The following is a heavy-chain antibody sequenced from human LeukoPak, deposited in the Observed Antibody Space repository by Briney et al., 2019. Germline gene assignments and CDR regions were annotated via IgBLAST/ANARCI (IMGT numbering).Heavy chain of an antibody. J-gene: IGHJ6*02. V-gene: IGHV3-21*01. CDR3: ARDRGNSHYYNMDV. CDR2: ISSSSSYI. CDR1: GFTFSSYS. D-gene: IGHD3-10*01. Sequence: GGSLRLSCAASGFTFSSYSMNWVRQAPGKGLEWVSSISSSSSYIYYADSVKGRFTISRDNSRNTLYLQMNSLRVEDTAVFYCARDRGNSHYYNMDVWGQGTTVTVSS.